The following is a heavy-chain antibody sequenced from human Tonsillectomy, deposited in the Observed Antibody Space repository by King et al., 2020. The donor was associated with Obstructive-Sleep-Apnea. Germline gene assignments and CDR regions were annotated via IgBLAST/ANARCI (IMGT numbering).Heavy chain of an antibody. Sequence: VQLVESGGGLVQPGGSLRLSCAASGFTFSSYWMHWVRQAPGKGLVWVSRINSDGSSTSYADSVKGRFTISRDNAKNTMYLQMNSLRAEDTAVYYCVRERWYYDSPEPFWDWGQGTLVTVSS. CDR2: INSDGSST. CDR3: VRERWYYDSPEPFWD. J-gene: IGHJ4*02. V-gene: IGHV3-74*01. CDR1: GFTFSSYW. D-gene: IGHD3-22*01.